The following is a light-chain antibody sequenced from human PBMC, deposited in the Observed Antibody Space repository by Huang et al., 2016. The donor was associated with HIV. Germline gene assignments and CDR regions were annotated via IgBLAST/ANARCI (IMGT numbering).Light chain of an antibody. CDR2: GAS. V-gene: IGKV3-15*01. J-gene: IGKJ3*01. CDR1: PNVSPLN. Sequence: EIVMTQSPATLSVSPGERATLSCRASPNVSPLNLAWYQQKPGQAPRLLIYGASTRAAGVPIRFSGSGSGTEFTLTISSLQSEDFAVYYCHQFNNWPSGTFGPGTKVDIK. CDR3: HQFNNWPSGT.